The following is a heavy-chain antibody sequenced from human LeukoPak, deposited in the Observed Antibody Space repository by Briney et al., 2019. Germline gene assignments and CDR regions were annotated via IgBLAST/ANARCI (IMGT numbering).Heavy chain of an antibody. J-gene: IGHJ4*02. CDR2: ISGSSSAI. V-gene: IGHV3-48*01. D-gene: IGHD5-12*01. Sequence: GGSLRLSCAASGFTVSSNYMSWVRQAPGKGLEWVSYISGSSSAINYADSVKGRFTISRDNAKNSLYLQMNGLRAEDTAVYYCATYSGYDRIFDYWGQGTLVTVSS. CDR3: ATYSGYDRIFDY. CDR1: GFTVSSNY.